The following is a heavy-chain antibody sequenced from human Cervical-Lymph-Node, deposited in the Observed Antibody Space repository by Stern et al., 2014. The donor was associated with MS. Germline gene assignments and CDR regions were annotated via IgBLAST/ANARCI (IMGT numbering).Heavy chain of an antibody. CDR2: IYTSGST. Sequence: QVQLQESGPGLVKPSQTLSLTCTVSGGSISSGSYYWSWIRQPAGKGLEWIGRIYTSGSTNYNPSLKSRVTISVDTSKNQFSLKLSSVTAADTAVYYCARACSGGSCLYYYYGMDVWGQGTTVTVSS. J-gene: IGHJ6*02. CDR3: ARACSGGSCLYYYYGMDV. D-gene: IGHD2-15*01. V-gene: IGHV4-61*02. CDR1: GGSISSGSYY.